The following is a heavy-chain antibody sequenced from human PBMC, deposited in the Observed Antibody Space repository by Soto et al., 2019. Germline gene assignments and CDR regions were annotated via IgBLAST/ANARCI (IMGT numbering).Heavy chain of an antibody. J-gene: IGHJ4*02. CDR1: GGTFSSYT. Sequence: QVQLVQSGAEVKKPGSSVKVSCKASGGTFSSYTISWVRQAPGQGLEWMGRIIPILGIANYAQKFQGRVTITADKSTSTAYMELSSLRSEDTAVYYCARGLRIAAACTTPFDYWGQGTLVTVSS. CDR2: IIPILGIA. V-gene: IGHV1-69*02. CDR3: ARGLRIAAACTTPFDY. D-gene: IGHD6-13*01.